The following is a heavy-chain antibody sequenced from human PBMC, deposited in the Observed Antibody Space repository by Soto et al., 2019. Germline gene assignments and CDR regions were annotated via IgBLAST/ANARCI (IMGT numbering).Heavy chain of an antibody. CDR2: IGTAGDT. CDR3: ARGQGGAATIDY. Sequence: GGSLRLSCAASGFTFSSYDMHWVRQATGKGLEWVSAIGTAGDTYYPGSVKGRFTISRENAKNSLYLQMNSLRAEDTAVYYCARGQGGAATIDYWGQGTLVTVS. V-gene: IGHV3-13*01. CDR1: GFTFSSYD. D-gene: IGHD2-15*01. J-gene: IGHJ4*02.